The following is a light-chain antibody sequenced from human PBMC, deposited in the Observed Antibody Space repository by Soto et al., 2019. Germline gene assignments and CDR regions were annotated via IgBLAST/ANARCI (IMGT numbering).Light chain of an antibody. CDR1: QSISSW. V-gene: IGKV1-5*01. CDR2: DAS. CDR3: QQYNSYSYT. J-gene: IGKJ2*01. Sequence: DIQMTQSPSTLSASVGARVTITCRASQSISSWLAWYQQKPGTAPKLLIYDASSLESGVPSRFSGIGSGTEFTLTISSLQPDDFAPYYCQQYNSYSYTFGQGTKLEIK.